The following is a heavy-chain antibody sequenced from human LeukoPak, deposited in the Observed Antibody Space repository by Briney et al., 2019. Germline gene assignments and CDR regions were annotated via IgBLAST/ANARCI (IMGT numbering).Heavy chain of an antibody. D-gene: IGHD3-3*01. Sequence: GGSLTLSCPPSGFTLVDYGMSWVRPPAGRGLEWVCGINCNGGSTGYADYVKCRFPISRDNSKNSMYLQKNSLKAEDTAVYYCARDVDFWSGYYPIGAFDIWGQGTMVTVSS. J-gene: IGHJ3*02. V-gene: IGHV3-20*04. CDR1: GFTLVDYG. CDR3: ARDVDFWSGYYPIGAFDI. CDR2: INCNGGST.